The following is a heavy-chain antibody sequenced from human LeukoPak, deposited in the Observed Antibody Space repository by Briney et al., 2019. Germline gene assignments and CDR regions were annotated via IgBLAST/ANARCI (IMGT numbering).Heavy chain of an antibody. CDR3: AKDLFSGTVATPYFYYYGMDV. CDR2: FSGVGGST. CDR1: GFTFDDYA. D-gene: IGHD6-19*01. V-gene: IGHV3-43*02. Sequence: GGSLRLSCAASGFTFDDYAMHWVRQAPGKGLEWVSLFSGVGGSTYFADSVKGRFTISRDNSKNSLYLQMNSLRTEDTALYYCAKDLFSGTVATPYFYYYGMDVWGQGTTVTVSS. J-gene: IGHJ6*02.